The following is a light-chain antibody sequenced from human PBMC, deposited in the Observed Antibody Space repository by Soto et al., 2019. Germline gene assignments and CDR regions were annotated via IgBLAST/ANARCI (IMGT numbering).Light chain of an antibody. CDR3: SSYTTRTTLGV. V-gene: IGLV2-14*01. CDR1: RSDVGGYNY. J-gene: IGLJ2*01. Sequence: QSALTQPASVLGSPGQSITISCTGTRSDVGGYNYVSWYQQHPGKAPKLMIYEVSNRPSGVSNRFSGSKSGNTASLTISGLQAEDEADYYCSSYTTRTTLGVFGGGTKLTVL. CDR2: EVS.